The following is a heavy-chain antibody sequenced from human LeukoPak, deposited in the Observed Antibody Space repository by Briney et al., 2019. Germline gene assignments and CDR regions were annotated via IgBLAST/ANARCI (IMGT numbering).Heavy chain of an antibody. J-gene: IGHJ5*02. D-gene: IGHD4-11*01. CDR1: GGSISSYY. CDR3: ARGPTVTRYNWFDP. V-gene: IGHV4-59*12. CDR2: IYYSGST. Sequence: SETLSLTCTVSGGSISSYYWSWLRQPPGKGLEWIGYIYYSGSTNYNPSLKSRVTISVDTSKNQFSLKLSSVTAADTAVYYCARGPTVTRYNWFDPWGQGTLVTVSS.